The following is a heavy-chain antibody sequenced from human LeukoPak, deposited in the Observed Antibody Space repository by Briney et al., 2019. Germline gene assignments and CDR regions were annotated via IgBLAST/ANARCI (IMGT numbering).Heavy chain of an antibody. D-gene: IGHD3-9*01. CDR3: ARQSGGTYYDILTGQRNYYYMDV. J-gene: IGHJ6*03. CDR1: GGSISSYY. V-gene: IGHV4-59*08. Sequence: SETLSLTCTVSGGSISSYYWSWIRQPPGKGLEWIGYIYYSGSTNYNPSLKSRVTISVDTSKNQFSLKLSSVTAADTAVYYCARQSGGTYYDILTGQRNYYYMDVWGKGTTVTISS. CDR2: IYYSGST.